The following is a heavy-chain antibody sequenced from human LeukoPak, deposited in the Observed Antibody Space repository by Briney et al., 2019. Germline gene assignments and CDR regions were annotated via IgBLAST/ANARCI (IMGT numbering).Heavy chain of an antibody. CDR2: ISYDGSDK. J-gene: IGHJ4*02. CDR1: RFTFSNYV. Sequence: PGGSLRLSCAASRFTFSNYVMHWVRQAPGKGLEWVAVISYDGSDKYYADSVKGRFTISRDNSKNTLYLQMNSLRAEDTAVYYCARRAAGPRFINYFDYWGQGTLVTVSS. CDR3: ARRAAGPRFINYFDY. V-gene: IGHV3-30*03. D-gene: IGHD6-13*01.